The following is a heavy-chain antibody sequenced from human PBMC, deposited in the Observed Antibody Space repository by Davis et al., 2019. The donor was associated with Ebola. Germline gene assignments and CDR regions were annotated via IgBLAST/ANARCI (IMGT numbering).Heavy chain of an antibody. J-gene: IGHJ6*02. CDR3: ARDKSWNYVLYYYYGMDV. CDR1: GFTVSSNY. V-gene: IGHV3-53*01. D-gene: IGHD1-7*01. CDR2: ITSTGQT. Sequence: GESLKISCAASGFTVSSNYMSWVRQAPGRGLEWIAYITSTGQTKYYADSVKGRFTISRDNSKNTLYLQMNSLRAEDTAVYYCARDKSWNYVLYYYYGMDVWGQGTTVTVS.